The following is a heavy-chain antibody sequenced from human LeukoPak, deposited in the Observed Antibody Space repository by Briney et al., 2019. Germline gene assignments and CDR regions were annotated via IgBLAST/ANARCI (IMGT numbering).Heavy chain of an antibody. CDR3: ARDRITMVRGALRYYGMDV. CDR1: GGTLSSYA. Sequence: SVKVSCKASGGTLSSYAISWVRQAPGQGLEWMGGIIPIFGTANYAQKFQGRVTITADESTSTAYMELSSLRSEDTAVYYCARDRITMVRGALRYYGMDVWGQGTTVTVSS. CDR2: IIPIFGTA. V-gene: IGHV1-69*13. J-gene: IGHJ6*02. D-gene: IGHD3-10*01.